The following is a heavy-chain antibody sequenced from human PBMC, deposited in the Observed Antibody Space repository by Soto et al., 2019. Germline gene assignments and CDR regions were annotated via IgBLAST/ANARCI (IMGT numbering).Heavy chain of an antibody. CDR3: AGGIAAAGTSGQFDP. CDR1: GFTFSSYS. J-gene: IGHJ5*02. Sequence: VGSLRLSCAASGFTFSSYSMNWVRQAPGKGLEWVSSISSSSSYIYYADSVKGRFTISRDNAKNSLYLQMNSLRAEDTAVYYCAGGIAAAGTSGQFDPWGQGTLVTVSS. V-gene: IGHV3-21*01. CDR2: ISSSSSYI. D-gene: IGHD6-13*01.